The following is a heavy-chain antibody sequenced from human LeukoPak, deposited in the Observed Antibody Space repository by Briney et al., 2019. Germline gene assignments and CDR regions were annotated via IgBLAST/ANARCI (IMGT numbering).Heavy chain of an antibody. V-gene: IGHV4-30-2*01. D-gene: IGHD4-11*01. CDR1: GGSISSGGYY. J-gene: IGHJ6*03. CDR2: IYHSGST. CDR3: ARGNFVYSNYENYYYYMDA. Sequence: PSETLSLTCTVSGGSISSGGYYWSWIRQPPGKGLEWIGYIYHSGSTYYNPSLKSRVTISVDTSKNQFSLKLSSVTAADTAVYYCARGNFVYSNYENYYYYMDAWGKGTTVTVSS.